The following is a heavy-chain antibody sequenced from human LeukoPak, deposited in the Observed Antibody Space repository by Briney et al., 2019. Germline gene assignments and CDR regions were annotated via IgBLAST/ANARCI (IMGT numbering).Heavy chain of an antibody. Sequence: PGGSLRLSCTVSGFTVISNSMSWVRQAPGKGLEWVSFIYSGGTTLYSDSVKGRFTTSRDNSKNTLYLQMYSLRAEDTAVYYCARRAGGYSHPYDYWGQGILVTVSS. CDR2: IYSGGTT. D-gene: IGHD4-23*01. CDR3: ARRAGGYSHPYDY. V-gene: IGHV3-53*01. CDR1: GFTVISNS. J-gene: IGHJ4*02.